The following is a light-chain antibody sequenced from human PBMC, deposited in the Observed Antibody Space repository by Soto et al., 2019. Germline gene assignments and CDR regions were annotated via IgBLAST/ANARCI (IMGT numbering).Light chain of an antibody. CDR1: QTVSSSY. CDR3: QQYNNWPPYT. J-gene: IGKJ2*01. CDR2: GAS. Sequence: EIVLTQSPGTLSLSPGERATRSCRASQTVSSSYLAWYQQKPGQAPRLLIYGASTRATGFPARFSGSGSGTEFTLTISSLQPEDFAVYYCQQYNNWPPYTFGQGTKVDI. V-gene: IGKV3-15*01.